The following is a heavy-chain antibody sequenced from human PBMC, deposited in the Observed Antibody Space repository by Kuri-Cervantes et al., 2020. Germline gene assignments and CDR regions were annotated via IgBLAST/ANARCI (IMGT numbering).Heavy chain of an antibody. Sequence: SETLSLTCAVYGGSFSDYYWSWIRQPPGKGLEWIGEIHHSGNTNYNPSLKGRVTFSLDMSKNQFSLTLTSVTAADTAVYYCARRYSSPYYYMDVWGKGTTVTVSS. CDR1: GGSFSDYY. D-gene: IGHD4-11*01. CDR3: ARRYSSPYYYMDV. CDR2: IHHSGNT. V-gene: IGHV4-34*01. J-gene: IGHJ6*03.